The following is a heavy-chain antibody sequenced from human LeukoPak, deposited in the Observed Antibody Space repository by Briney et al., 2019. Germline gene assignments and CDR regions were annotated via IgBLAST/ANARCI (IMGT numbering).Heavy chain of an antibody. D-gene: IGHD3-10*01. CDR1: GGSISNYY. CDR2: IYYSGST. J-gene: IGHJ5*02. CDR3: ARHGWFGELLYGWFDP. Sequence: SETLSLTCTVSGGSISNYYWSWIRQPPGKGLEWIGYIYYSGSTNYNPSLKSRVTISVDTSKKQFSLKLSSVTAADTAVYYCARHGWFGELLYGWFDPWGQGTLVTVSS. V-gene: IGHV4-59*08.